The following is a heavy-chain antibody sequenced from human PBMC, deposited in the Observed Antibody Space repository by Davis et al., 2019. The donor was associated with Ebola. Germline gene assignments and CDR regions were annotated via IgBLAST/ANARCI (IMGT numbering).Heavy chain of an antibody. V-gene: IGHV1-69*13. CDR3: ARATGPMDV. CDR2: ILPFFGTA. D-gene: IGHD4-11*01. J-gene: IGHJ6*02. CDR1: GGTFSTSA. Sequence: SVKVSCKASGGTFSTSAISWVRQAPGQGLEWIGGILPFFGTAYYAQKFQGRVTITADESTSTAYMELSSLRSEDTAVYYCARATGPMDVWGQGTTVTVSS.